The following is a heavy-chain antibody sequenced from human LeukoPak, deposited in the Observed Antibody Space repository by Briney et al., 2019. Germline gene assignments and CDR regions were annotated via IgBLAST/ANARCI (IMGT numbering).Heavy chain of an antibody. J-gene: IGHJ4*02. CDR2: IIPIFGTA. CDR1: GGTFSSYA. CDR3: ARDGTIAAAGAHFDY. V-gene: IGHV1-69*01. D-gene: IGHD6-13*01. Sequence: SVKVSCKASGGTFSSYAISWVRQAPGQGLEWMGGIIPIFGTANYAQKFQGRVTITAGESTSTAYMELSSLRSEDTAVYYCARDGTIAAAGAHFDYWGQGTPVTVSS.